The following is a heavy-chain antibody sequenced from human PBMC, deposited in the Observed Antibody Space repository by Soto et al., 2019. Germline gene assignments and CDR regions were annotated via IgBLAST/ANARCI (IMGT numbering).Heavy chain of an antibody. CDR3: ARDFGVVTLYGMDV. CDR2: INPNSGGT. V-gene: IGHV1-2*04. Sequence: GAAVKVSCKASGYTFTGYYMHWVRQAPGQGLEWMGWINPNSGGTNYAQKFQGWVTMTRDTSISTAYMELSRLRSDDTAVYYCARDFGVVTLYGMDVWGQGTPVTVSS. D-gene: IGHD3-3*01. J-gene: IGHJ6*02. CDR1: GYTFTGYY.